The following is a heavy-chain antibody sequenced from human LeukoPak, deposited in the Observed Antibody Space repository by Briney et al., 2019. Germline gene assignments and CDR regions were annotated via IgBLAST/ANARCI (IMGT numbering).Heavy chain of an antibody. V-gene: IGHV3-23*01. CDR2: ISDTYGAT. CDR3: VRHDSFIPF. CDR1: RFTFTNFA. Sequence: GGSLRLSCAASRFTFTNFAMTWVRQAPGKGLEWVSSISDTYGATYYTDSVKGRFTIPRDNSKNTVYLQLNNLRAEDTAVYFCVRHDSFIPFWGQGTLVTVSS. D-gene: IGHD5-18*01. J-gene: IGHJ4*02.